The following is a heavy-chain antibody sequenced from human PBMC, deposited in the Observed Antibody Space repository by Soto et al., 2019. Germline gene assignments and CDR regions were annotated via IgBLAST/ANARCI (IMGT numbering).Heavy chain of an antibody. CDR3: AGSNIAAAPYGMDV. V-gene: IGHV1-3*01. CDR2: INAGNGNT. D-gene: IGHD6-13*01. J-gene: IGHJ6*02. CDR1: GYTFTRYA. Sequence: ASVNVSCKASGYTFTRYAMHWVRQAPGQRLEWMGWINAGNGNTKYSQKFQGRVTITRDTSASTAYMELSSLRSEDTAVYYCAGSNIAAAPYGMDVWGQGTTVTVSS.